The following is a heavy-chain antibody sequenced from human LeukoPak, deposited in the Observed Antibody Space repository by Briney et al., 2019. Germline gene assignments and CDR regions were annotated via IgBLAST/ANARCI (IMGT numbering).Heavy chain of an antibody. Sequence: GGSLRPSCAASGFTFSSYSMNWVRQAPGKGLEWVSSISSSSSYIYYADSVKGRFTISRDNAKNSLYLQMNSLRAEDTAVYYCARPRSATYDSSGYYYVGAFDIWGQGTMVTVSS. D-gene: IGHD3-22*01. CDR3: ARPRSATYDSSGYYYVGAFDI. CDR2: ISSSSSYI. V-gene: IGHV3-21*01. J-gene: IGHJ3*02. CDR1: GFTFSSYS.